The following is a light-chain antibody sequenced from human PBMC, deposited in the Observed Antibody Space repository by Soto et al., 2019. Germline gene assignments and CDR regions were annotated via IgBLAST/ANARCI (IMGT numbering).Light chain of an antibody. CDR2: EVS. CDR3: SSYAGSNNRV. CDR1: SSDVGGYNY. V-gene: IGLV2-8*01. J-gene: IGLJ3*02. Sequence: QSALTQPPSASGSPGQSVTISCTGTSSDVGGYNYVSWYQQHPGKAPKLMIYEVSKRPSGVPDRFAGSKSGNTSSLTVSGLQAEDDADYYCSSYAGSNNRVFGGGTKLTVL.